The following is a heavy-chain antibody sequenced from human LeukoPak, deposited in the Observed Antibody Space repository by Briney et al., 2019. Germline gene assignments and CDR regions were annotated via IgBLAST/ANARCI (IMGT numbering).Heavy chain of an antibody. D-gene: IGHD2-21*01. J-gene: IGHJ3*02. CDR1: GYTFTNYG. Sequence: GASVKVSCKASGYTFTNYGISWVRQAPGQGLEWMGWISAYNGNTNHAQSLQVRVSMTTDTSTTTAYMELRSLRSDDTAVYYCARGGFGDEAFDIWGQGTMVTVSS. CDR3: ARGGFGDEAFDI. V-gene: IGHV1-18*01. CDR2: ISAYNGNT.